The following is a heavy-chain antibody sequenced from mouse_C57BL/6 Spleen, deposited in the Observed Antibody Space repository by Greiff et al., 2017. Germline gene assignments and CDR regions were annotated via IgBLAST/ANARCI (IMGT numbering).Heavy chain of an antibody. V-gene: IGHV5-17*01. CDR1: GFTFSDYG. J-gene: IGHJ4*01. CDR3: ANYYGSSYDAMDY. Sequence: EVQLVESGGGLVKPGGSLKLSCAASGFTFSDYGMHWVRQAPEKGLGWVAYISSGSSTIYYADTVKGRFTISRDNAKNTLFLQMTSLRSEDTAMYYCANYYGSSYDAMDYWGQGTSVTVSS. D-gene: IGHD1-1*01. CDR2: ISSGSSTI.